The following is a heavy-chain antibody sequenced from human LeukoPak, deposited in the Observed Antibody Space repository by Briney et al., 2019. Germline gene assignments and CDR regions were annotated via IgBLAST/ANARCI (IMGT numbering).Heavy chain of an antibody. V-gene: IGHV3-23*01. CDR2: ISGSGGST. CDR1: GFTFNTYW. D-gene: IGHD6-19*01. CDR3: APRSSGWSPFDY. J-gene: IGHJ4*02. Sequence: PGGSLRLSCAASGFTFNTYWMHWVRQAPGKGLEWVSAISGSGGSTYYADSVKGRFTISRDNSKNTLYLQMNSLRAEDTAVYYCAPRSSGWSPFDYWGQGTLVTVSS.